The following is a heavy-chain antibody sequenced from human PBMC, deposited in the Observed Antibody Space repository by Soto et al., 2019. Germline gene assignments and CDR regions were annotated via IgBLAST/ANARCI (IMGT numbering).Heavy chain of an antibody. CDR2: IKQDGSEK. J-gene: IGHJ6*03. Sequence: GGSLRLSCAASGFTFSSYWMSWVRQAPGKGLEWVANIKQDGSEKYYVDSVKGRFTISRDNAKNSLYLQMNSLRAEDTAVYYCARVISIFGVVYVEYMDVWGQGTTVTVSS. D-gene: IGHD3-3*01. CDR3: ARVISIFGVVYVEYMDV. V-gene: IGHV3-7*01. CDR1: GFTFSSYW.